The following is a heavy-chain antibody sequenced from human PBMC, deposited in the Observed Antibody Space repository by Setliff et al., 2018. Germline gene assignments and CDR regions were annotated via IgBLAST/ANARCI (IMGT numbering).Heavy chain of an antibody. Sequence: GGSLRLSCTTPGFTFFSYTMNWVRQAPGKGLEWVSAITDDGGTTHYAGSVKGRFTIAGDNSNSTLYLQMNSLRVEDTALYYCAKSSGSSSSTNLEYLGPGTLVTVSS. CDR1: GFTFFSYT. J-gene: IGHJ4*02. V-gene: IGHV3-23*01. D-gene: IGHD6-6*01. CDR3: AKSSGSSSSTNLEY. CDR2: ITDDGGTT.